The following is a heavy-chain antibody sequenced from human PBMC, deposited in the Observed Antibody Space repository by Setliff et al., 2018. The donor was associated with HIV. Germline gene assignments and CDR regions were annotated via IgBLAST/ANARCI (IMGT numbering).Heavy chain of an antibody. J-gene: IGHJ4*02. Sequence: PGGSLRLSCAASGFSFSSYWMSWVRQAPGKGLEWLSYIGSSGTPIYYADAVKGQFTISRDNANNLVYLQMNSLRVEDTAVYFCARSGSGSYERVFDYWGQGTLVTVSS. D-gene: IGHD1-26*01. V-gene: IGHV3-48*04. CDR3: ARSGSGSYERVFDY. CDR2: IGSSGTPI. CDR1: GFSFSSYW.